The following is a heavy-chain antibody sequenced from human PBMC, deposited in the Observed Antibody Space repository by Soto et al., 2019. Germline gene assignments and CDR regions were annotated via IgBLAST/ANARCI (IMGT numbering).Heavy chain of an antibody. CDR3: ARSQGSSTSLEIYYYYYYGMDV. J-gene: IGHJ6*02. CDR1: GGTFGSYA. CDR2: IIPIPGTA. V-gene: IGHV1-69*01. Sequence: QVQLVQSGAEVKKPGSSVKVSCKASGGTFGSYAISWVRQAPGQGLEWMGGIIPIPGTANYAQKFQGSVTIAADESTSTANMELSSLRSEDTAVYYCARSQGSSTSLEIYYYYYYGMDVWGQGTTVTVSS. D-gene: IGHD2-2*01.